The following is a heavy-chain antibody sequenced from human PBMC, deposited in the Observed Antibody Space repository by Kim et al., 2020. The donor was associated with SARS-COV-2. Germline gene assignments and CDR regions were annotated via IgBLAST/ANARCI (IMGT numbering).Heavy chain of an antibody. D-gene: IGHD4-17*01. V-gene: IGHV3-33*06. J-gene: IGHJ4*02. CDR3: AKAPADGDYYY. CDR2: IWYDGSIK. Sequence: GGSLRLSCAASGFIFRNYGMHWVRQAPGKGLEWVAVIWYDGSIKYYADSVKGRFTISRDNSKNTLYLQMNSLRAEDTAVYYCAKAPADGDYYYWGQVTLVTVSS. CDR1: GFIFRNYG.